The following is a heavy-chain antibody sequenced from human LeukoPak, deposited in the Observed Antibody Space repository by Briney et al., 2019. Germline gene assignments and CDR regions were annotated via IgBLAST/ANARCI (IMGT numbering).Heavy chain of an antibody. CDR1: GDSISSYY. J-gene: IGHJ4*02. Sequence: PSETLSLTCTVSGDSISSYYWSWIRQPAGNGLEWIGRIYTSGSTNYNPSLKSRATISVDTSKNQFSLKLSSVTAADTAVYYCARGPYYYDSSGCFDYWGQGTLVSVSS. CDR3: ARGPYYYDSSGCFDY. CDR2: IYTSGST. V-gene: IGHV4-4*07. D-gene: IGHD3-22*01.